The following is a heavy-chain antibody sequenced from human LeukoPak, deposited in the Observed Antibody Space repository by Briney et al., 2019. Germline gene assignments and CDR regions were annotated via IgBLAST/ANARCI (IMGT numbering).Heavy chain of an antibody. D-gene: IGHD2-15*01. CDR1: GGTFSSYA. V-gene: IGHV1-69*13. J-gene: IGHJ6*02. Sequence: SVKVSCKASGGTFSSYAISWVRQAPGQGLEWMGGIIPIFGTANYAQKFQGRVTITADESTSTAYMGLSSLRSEDTAVYYCARGDIVVVVAALYYYGMDVWGQGTTVTVSS. CDR2: IIPIFGTA. CDR3: ARGDIVVVVAALYYYGMDV.